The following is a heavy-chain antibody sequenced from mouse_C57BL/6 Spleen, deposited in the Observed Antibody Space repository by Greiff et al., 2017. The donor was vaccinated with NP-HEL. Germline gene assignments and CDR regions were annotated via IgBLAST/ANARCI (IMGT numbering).Heavy chain of an antibody. CDR3: TTRRSVPTYAMDY. CDR2: IDPEDGDT. Sequence: VQLQQSGAELVRPGASVKLSCTASGFNIKDYYMHWVKQRPEQGLEWIGRIDPEDGDTEYAPKFQGKATMTADTSSNTAYLQLSSLTSEDTAVYYCTTRRSVPTYAMDYWGQGTSVTVSS. J-gene: IGHJ4*01. CDR1: GFNIKDYY. V-gene: IGHV14-1*01.